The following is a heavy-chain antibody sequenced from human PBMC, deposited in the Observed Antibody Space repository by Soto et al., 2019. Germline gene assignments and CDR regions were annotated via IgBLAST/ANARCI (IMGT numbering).Heavy chain of an antibody. CDR1: GFTFSSYW. Sequence: EVQLVESGGGLVQPGGSLRLSCAASGFTFSSYWMSWVRQAPGKGLEWVANIKQDGSEQYYVDSVKGRFTISRDNAKNSLYRQMNSLRAEDTAVYYCARVAGSIPFDYGGQGTLVTVSS. V-gene: IGHV3-7*05. CDR2: IKQDGSEQ. J-gene: IGHJ4*02. D-gene: IGHD6-19*01. CDR3: ARVAGSIPFDY.